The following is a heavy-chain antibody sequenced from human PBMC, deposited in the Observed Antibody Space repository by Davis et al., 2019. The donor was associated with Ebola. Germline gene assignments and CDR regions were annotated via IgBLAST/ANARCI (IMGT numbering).Heavy chain of an antibody. CDR3: ARDLGNNWKKGHYMDV. CDR2: INAGNGNT. CDR1: GYTFTSYA. J-gene: IGHJ6*03. Sequence: ASVKVSCKASGYTFTSYAMHWVRQAPGQRLEWMGWINAGNGNTKYSQKFQGRVTITRYTSASTAYMELSSLRSEDTAVYYCARDLGNNWKKGHYMDVWGKGTTVTVSS. V-gene: IGHV1-3*01. D-gene: IGHD1-20*01.